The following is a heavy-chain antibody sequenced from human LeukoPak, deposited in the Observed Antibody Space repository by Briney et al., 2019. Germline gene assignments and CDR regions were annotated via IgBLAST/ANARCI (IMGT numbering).Heavy chain of an antibody. CDR2: INHSGST. D-gene: IGHD6-19*01. CDR3: ARHVPAVAATYYYYYMDV. Sequence: SETLSLTCAVYGGSFSGYYWSWIRQPPGKGLEWIGEINHSGSTNYNPSLKSRVTISVDTSKNQFSLKLSSVTAADTAVYYCARHVPAVAATYYYYYMDVWGKGTTVTISS. J-gene: IGHJ6*03. V-gene: IGHV4-34*01. CDR1: GGSFSGYY.